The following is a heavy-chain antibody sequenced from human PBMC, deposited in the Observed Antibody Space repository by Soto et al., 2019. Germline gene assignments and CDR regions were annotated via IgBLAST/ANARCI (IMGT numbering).Heavy chain of an antibody. D-gene: IGHD1-26*01. V-gene: IGHV1-2*04. Sequence: ASVKVSCKASGYTFTGYYMHWVRQAPGQGLEWMGWINPNSGGTNYAQKFQGWVTITRDTSISTAYMELSRLRSDDTAVYYCAREPEKYYSGSYYYYYGMDVWGQGTTVTVSS. CDR3: AREPEKYYSGSYYYYYGMDV. CDR2: INPNSGGT. CDR1: GYTFTGYY. J-gene: IGHJ6*02.